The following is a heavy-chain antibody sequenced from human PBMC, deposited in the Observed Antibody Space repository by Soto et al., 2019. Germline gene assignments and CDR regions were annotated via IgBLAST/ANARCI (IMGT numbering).Heavy chain of an antibody. CDR2: IFYSGDT. D-gene: IGHD1-20*01. CDR1: GGSVSSGSYY. V-gene: IGHV4-61*01. J-gene: IGHJ4*02. Sequence: SETLSLTCTVSGGSVSSGSYYWSWIRQPPGKGLEWIGNIFYSGDTNYNPSLKSRVTISIDTSKNQFSLKLSSVTAADTAVYYCARPTYNSRSPFDYWGQGTLVTVSS. CDR3: ARPTYNSRSPFDY.